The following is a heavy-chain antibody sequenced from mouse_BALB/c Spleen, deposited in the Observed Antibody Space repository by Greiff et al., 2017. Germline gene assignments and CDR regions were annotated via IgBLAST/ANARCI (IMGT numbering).Heavy chain of an antibody. J-gene: IGHJ2*01. V-gene: IGHV5-6-5*01. D-gene: IGHD1-1*01. CDR3: ARGRVYYYGSSYYFDY. CDR2: ISSGGST. Sequence: DVMLVESGGGLVKPGGSLKLSCAASGFTFSSYAMSWVRQTPEKRLEWVASISSGGSTYYPDSVKGRFTISRDNARNILYLQMSSLRSEDTAMYYCARGRVYYYGSSYYFDYWGQGTTLTVSS. CDR1: GFTFSSYA.